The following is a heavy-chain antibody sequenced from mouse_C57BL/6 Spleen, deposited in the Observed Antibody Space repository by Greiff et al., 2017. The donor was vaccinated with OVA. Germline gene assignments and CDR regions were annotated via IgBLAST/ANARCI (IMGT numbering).Heavy chain of an antibody. J-gene: IGHJ4*01. D-gene: IGHD2-4*01. CDR3: ARPYDYDDAMDY. CDR1: GYTFTSYW. V-gene: IGHV1-64*01. CDR2: IHPNSGST. Sequence: VQLQESGAELVKPGASVKLSCKASGYTFTSYWMHWVKQRPGQGLEWIGMIHPNSGSTNYNEKFKSKATLTVDKSSSTAYMQLSSLTSEDSAVYYCARPYDYDDAMDYWGQGTSVTVSS.